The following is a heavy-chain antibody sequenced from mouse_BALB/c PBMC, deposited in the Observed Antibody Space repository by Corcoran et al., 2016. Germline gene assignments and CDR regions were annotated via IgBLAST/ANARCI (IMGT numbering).Heavy chain of an antibody. CDR1: GFNIKDTY. V-gene: IGHV14-3*02. D-gene: IGHD1-1*01. CDR2: IDPANGNT. J-gene: IGHJ1*01. Sequence: EVQLQQSGAELVKPGASVKLSCTASGFNIKDTYMHWVKQRPEQGLEWIGRIDPANGNTIYDPKFQGKATITADTSSNTAYLQLSSLTSEDTAVYYCDYCAWYMDVWGEGTTVTVSS. CDR3: DYCAWYMDV.